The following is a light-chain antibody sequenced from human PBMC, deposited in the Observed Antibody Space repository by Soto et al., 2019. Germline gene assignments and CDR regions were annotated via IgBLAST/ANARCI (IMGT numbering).Light chain of an antibody. CDR1: HNISAC. CDR2: KAA. J-gene: IGKJ1*01. V-gene: IGKV1-5*03. CDR3: QHYNSFSRT. Sequence: DIQMTQSPSTLSASVGDRVTITCRASHNISACVTWYQQKPGKAPKLLIYKAANLADEVPSRFAGSGSGTGFTLPTTRLQPDDFATYYCQHYNSFSRTFGQGSKVDIK.